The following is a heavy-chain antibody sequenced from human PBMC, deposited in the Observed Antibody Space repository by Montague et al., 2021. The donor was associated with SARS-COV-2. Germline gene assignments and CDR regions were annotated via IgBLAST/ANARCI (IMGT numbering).Heavy chain of an antibody. V-gene: IGHV4-39*07. Sequence: SETLSLTCTVSGGSISSSSYYWGWIRQPPGKGLEWIGSIYYSGSTYYXXXLKSRVTISVDTSKNQFSLKLSSVTAADTAVYYCARLGRQQLVRLSGVDVWGQGTTVTVSS. D-gene: IGHD6-13*01. CDR3: ARLGRQQLVRLSGVDV. J-gene: IGHJ6*02. CDR2: IYYSGST. CDR1: GGSISSSSYY.